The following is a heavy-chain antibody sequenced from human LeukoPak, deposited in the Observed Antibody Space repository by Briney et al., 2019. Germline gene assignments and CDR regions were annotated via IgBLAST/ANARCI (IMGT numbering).Heavy chain of an antibody. V-gene: IGHV4-34*01. Sequence: PSETLSLTCAVYGGSFSGYYWSWIRQPPGKGLEWVGYIYYSGTTNYNPSLKSRVTISVDTSKNQFSLKLSSVTAADTAVYYCARHSPNATDYWGQGTLVTVSS. CDR2: IYYSGTT. CDR3: ARHSPNATDY. CDR1: GGSFSGYY. J-gene: IGHJ4*02.